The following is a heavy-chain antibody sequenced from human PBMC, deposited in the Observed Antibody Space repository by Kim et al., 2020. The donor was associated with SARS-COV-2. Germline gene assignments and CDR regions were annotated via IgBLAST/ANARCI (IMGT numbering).Heavy chain of an antibody. CDR2: T. CDR3: ARDLYYYGMDV. Sequence: TSIADSVKGRFTISRDNSKNTLYLQMNSLRAEDTAVYYCARDLYYYGMDVWGQGTTVTVSS. J-gene: IGHJ6*02. V-gene: IGHV3-53*01.